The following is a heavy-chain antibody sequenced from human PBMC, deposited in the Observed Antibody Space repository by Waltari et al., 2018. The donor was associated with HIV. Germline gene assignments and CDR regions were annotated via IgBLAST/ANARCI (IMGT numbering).Heavy chain of an antibody. V-gene: IGHV3-21*06. J-gene: IGHJ2*01. D-gene: IGHD3-9*01. CDR3: ARGLSYFDGKPLPWYLDV. Sequence: EEKLLQSGGGFIQSGGSLRLSCVPSGFILPSYSVSWIRQTPGKGLRGGRFMGTTRAYRYDADSERARFTVFTDKMKNSVVLQISHLQDEDSGVYYCARGLSYFDGKPLPWYLDVWGRGSRVTVTS. CDR2: MGTTRAYR. CDR1: GFILPSYS.